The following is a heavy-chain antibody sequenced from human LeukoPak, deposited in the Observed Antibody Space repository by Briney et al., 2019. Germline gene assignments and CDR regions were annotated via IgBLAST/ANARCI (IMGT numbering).Heavy chain of an antibody. CDR3: ARRVGPNYYYYYMDV. CDR1: GGSISSSSYY. Sequence: SETLSLTCTVSGGSISSSSYYWGWIRQPPGKGLEWIGSIYYSGSTYYNPSLKRLVTISVDTSKNQFSLKLSSVTAADTAVYYCARRVGPNYYYYYMDVWGKGTTVTVSS. D-gene: IGHD1-26*01. J-gene: IGHJ6*03. CDR2: IYYSGST. V-gene: IGHV4-39*01.